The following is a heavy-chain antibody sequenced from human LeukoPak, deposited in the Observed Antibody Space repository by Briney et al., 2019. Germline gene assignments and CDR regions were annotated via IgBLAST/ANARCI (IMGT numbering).Heavy chain of an antibody. Sequence: ASVKVSCKASGYTSTSYHMHWVRQAPGQGLEWMGIINPSGGTTNYAQKFQGRVTMTRDTSTSTVYMELSSLRNEDTAVYYCARHDSSGYIYRSFDYWGQGTLVTVSS. V-gene: IGHV1-46*01. J-gene: IGHJ4*02. CDR2: INPSGGTT. D-gene: IGHD3-22*01. CDR3: ARHDSSGYIYRSFDY. CDR1: GYTSTSYH.